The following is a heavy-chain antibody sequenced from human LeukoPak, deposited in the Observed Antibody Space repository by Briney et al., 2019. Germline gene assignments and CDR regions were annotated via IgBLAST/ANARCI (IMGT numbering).Heavy chain of an antibody. Sequence: PGGSLRLSCAASGFTFSDYYMSWIRQAPGKGLEWVSYISSSGTTISYTDSVKGRFTISRDNSKNTLYLQMNSLRAEDTALYFCAKKAQYNGNYPLDYWGQGTLVTVSS. CDR2: ISSSGTTI. CDR1: GFTFSDYY. J-gene: IGHJ4*02. D-gene: IGHD1-26*01. CDR3: AKKAQYNGNYPLDY. V-gene: IGHV3-11*01.